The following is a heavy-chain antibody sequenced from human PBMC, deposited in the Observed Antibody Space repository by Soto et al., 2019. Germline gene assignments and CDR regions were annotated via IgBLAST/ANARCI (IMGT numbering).Heavy chain of an antibody. Sequence: GGSLRLSCAASGFTFDDYAMHWVRQAPGKGLEWVSGISWNSGSIGYADSVKGRFTISRDNAKNSLYLQMNSLRAEDTALYYCAKDIMGNWNDGGFDYWGQGTLVTVSS. D-gene: IGHD1-1*01. CDR3: AKDIMGNWNDGGFDY. CDR1: GFTFDDYA. J-gene: IGHJ4*02. CDR2: ISWNSGSI. V-gene: IGHV3-9*01.